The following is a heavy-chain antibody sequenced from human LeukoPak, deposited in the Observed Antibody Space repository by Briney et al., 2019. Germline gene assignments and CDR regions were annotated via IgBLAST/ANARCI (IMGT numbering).Heavy chain of an antibody. Sequence: GGSLRLSCAASGFTFDDYAMHWVRQAPGKGLEWVSGISWNSGSIGYADSVKGRFTISRDNAKNSLYLQMNSLRAEDTALYYCARARRSSWFFVDYWGQGTLVTVSS. D-gene: IGHD6-13*01. J-gene: IGHJ4*02. V-gene: IGHV3-9*01. CDR2: ISWNSGSI. CDR3: ARARRSSWFFVDY. CDR1: GFTFDDYA.